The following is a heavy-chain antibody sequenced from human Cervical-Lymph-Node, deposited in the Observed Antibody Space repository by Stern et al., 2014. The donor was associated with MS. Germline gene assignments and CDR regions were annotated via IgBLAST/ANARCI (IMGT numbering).Heavy chain of an antibody. CDR3: ARGSDAYKLGNY. D-gene: IGHD5-24*01. CDR1: GGSINNYY. J-gene: IGHJ4*01. V-gene: IGHV4-4*08. CDR2: ISTSGTT. Sequence: VQLEESGPGLVKPSETLSLTCTVSGGSINNYYWTWIRQPPGKGLEWIGSISTSGTTHYNPSLESRVTISVDTSKNQFSLTLNSVTSADTAIYNCARGSDAYKLGNYWGQGTLVAVSS.